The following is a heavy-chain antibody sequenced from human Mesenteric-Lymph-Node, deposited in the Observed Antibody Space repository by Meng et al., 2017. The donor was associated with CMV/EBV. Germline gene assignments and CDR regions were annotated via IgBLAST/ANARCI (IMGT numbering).Heavy chain of an antibody. CDR3: ARGGPLLSFGARQNTFDH. V-gene: IGHV4-34*01. CDR2: INFWGGS. Sequence: YGGSFSDYYWTWIRQPPGKGLEWIADINFWGGSNYNSALKGRVSISLDATRSQFSLRLTSVTAADAAVYYCARGGPLLSFGARQNTFDHWGQGTLVTVS. D-gene: IGHD3-10*01. J-gene: IGHJ4*02. CDR1: GGSFSDYY.